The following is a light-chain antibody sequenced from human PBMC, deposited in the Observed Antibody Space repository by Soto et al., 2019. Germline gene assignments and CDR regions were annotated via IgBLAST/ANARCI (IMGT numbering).Light chain of an antibody. Sequence: VVLTQSPATLSLSPGKRATLSCRASRHVYINALGWYQQKPGRTPTLLIYGASTRATDVPDRFSATGSGTDFSLTISRVEPEDSAVYYCQQYGASPFTFGPGTRLEI. CDR3: QQYGASPFT. J-gene: IGKJ3*01. V-gene: IGKV3-20*01. CDR1: RHVYINA. CDR2: GAS.